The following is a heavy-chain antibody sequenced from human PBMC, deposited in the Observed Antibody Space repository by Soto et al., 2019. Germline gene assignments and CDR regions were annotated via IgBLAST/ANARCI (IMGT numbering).Heavy chain of an antibody. V-gene: IGHV4-30-4*01. J-gene: IGHJ6*02. Sequence: SETLSLTCTVSGGSISRGDYYWSWIRQPPGKGLEWIGYIYYSGSTYYNPSLKSRVTISVDTSKNQFSLKLSSGTAADTAVYYCARDGGLYSIDVWGQGTTVTVSS. CDR3: ARDGGLYSIDV. CDR2: IYYSGST. D-gene: IGHD3-16*01. CDR1: GGSISRGDYY.